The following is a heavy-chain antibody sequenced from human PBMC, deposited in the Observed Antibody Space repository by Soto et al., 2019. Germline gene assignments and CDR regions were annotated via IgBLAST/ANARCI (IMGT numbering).Heavy chain of an antibody. V-gene: IGHV1-69*13. CDR1: GDTFSSYS. J-gene: IGHJ6*02. CDR3: AANSLGGGSKGDV. CDR2: IVPIFGTT. D-gene: IGHD3-10*01. Sequence: GASVKVSCKASGDTFSSYSISWVRQAPGQGLEWMGGIVPIFGTTVYAPRLQGRLTITADGPTSTSYMELSGLTFGDTAVYYCAANSLGGGSKGDVWGQGTTVTVSS.